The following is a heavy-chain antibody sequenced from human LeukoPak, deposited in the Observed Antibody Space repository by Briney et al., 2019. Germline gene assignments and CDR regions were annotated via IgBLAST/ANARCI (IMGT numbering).Heavy chain of an antibody. V-gene: IGHV4-39*01. CDR3: ARGVPADNTAWWFDP. CDR2: IYFSGST. Sequence: SETLSLTCTVSGGSISSSSYYWGWIRQPPGKGLEWIGSIYFSGSTYYNPSLKSRVTISVDTSKNQFSLKLSSVTAADTAVYYCARGVPADNTAWWFDPWGQGTLVTVSS. CDR1: GGSISSSSYY. J-gene: IGHJ5*02. D-gene: IGHD2-2*01.